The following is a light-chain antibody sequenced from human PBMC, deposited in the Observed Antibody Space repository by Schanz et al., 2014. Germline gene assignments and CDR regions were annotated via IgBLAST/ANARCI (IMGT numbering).Light chain of an antibody. V-gene: IGKV3D-20*02. CDR2: GAS. CDR1: QSVAGSY. J-gene: IGKJ4*01. Sequence: EIVLTQSAGTLSLSPGERATLSCRASQSVAGSYLAWFQQKPGQAPRLLIHGASSRATGIPDRFSGSGSGTDFTLTISSLEAEDFAVYYCQQRTSWPLTFGGGTKVEIK. CDR3: QQRTSWPLT.